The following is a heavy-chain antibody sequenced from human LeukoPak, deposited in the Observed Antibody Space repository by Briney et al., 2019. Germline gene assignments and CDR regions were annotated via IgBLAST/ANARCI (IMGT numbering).Heavy chain of an antibody. CDR2: VFDSGGT. CDR1: GGSISNYW. CDR3: ARGYSSSWNYFDY. J-gene: IGHJ4*02. D-gene: IGHD6-13*01. V-gene: IGHV4-59*01. Sequence: PSETLSLTCTVSGGSISNYWWSWIRQPPGKGLEWIGYVFDSGGTNYNPSLKSRVTISVDTSKKQFSLKLSSVTAADTAVYYCARGYSSSWNYFDYWGQGTLVNVSS.